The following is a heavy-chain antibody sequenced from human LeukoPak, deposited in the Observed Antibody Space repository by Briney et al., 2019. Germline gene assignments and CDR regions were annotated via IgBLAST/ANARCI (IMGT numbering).Heavy chain of an antibody. CDR3: ARADGAD. J-gene: IGHJ4*02. Sequence: GKGLEWIGEINHSGSTNYNPSLKSRVTISVDTSKNQFSLKLSSVTAADTAVYYCARADGADWGQGTLVTVSS. CDR2: INHSGST. V-gene: IGHV4-34*01.